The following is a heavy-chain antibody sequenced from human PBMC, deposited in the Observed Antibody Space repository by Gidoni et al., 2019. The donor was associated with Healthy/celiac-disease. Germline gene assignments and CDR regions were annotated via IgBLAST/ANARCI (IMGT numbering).Heavy chain of an antibody. CDR3: ARVPSITMIPTANWFDP. D-gene: IGHD3-22*01. CDR2: INHSGST. Sequence: QVQLQQWGAGLLKPSETLSLTCAVYGGSFSGYYWSWIRQPPGKGLEWIGEINHSGSTNYNPSLKSRVTISVDTSKNQFSLKLSSVTAADTAVYYCARVPSITMIPTANWFDPWGQGTLVTVSS. CDR1: GGSFSGYY. V-gene: IGHV4-34*01. J-gene: IGHJ5*02.